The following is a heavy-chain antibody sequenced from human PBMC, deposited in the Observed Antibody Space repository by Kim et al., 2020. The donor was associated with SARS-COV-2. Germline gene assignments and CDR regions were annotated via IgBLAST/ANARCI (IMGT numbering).Heavy chain of an antibody. V-gene: IGHV3-15*01. J-gene: IGHJ4*02. CDR1: GFTFSNAW. CDR2: IKSKTDGGTT. CDR3: TTEYYYDSSGYVDY. D-gene: IGHD3-22*01. Sequence: GGSLRLSCAASGFTFSNAWMSWVRQAPGKGLEWVGRIKSKTDGGTTDYAAPVKGRFTISRDDSKNTLYLQMNSLKTEDTAVYYCTTEYYYDSSGYVDYWGQATLVTVAS.